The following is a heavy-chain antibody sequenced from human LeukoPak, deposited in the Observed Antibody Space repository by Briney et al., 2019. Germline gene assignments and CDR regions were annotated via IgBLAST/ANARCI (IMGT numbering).Heavy chain of an antibody. CDR3: ARDESSDYGDYGRWDYYYYYMDV. Sequence: SETLSLTSTVSGGSISSYYWSWIRQPAGKGLEWIGRIYTSGSTNYHPSLKSRVTMSVDTSKNQFSLKLSSVTAADTAVYYCARDESSDYGDYGRWDYYYYYMDVWGKGTTVTVSS. CDR1: GGSISSYY. V-gene: IGHV4-4*07. CDR2: IYTSGST. D-gene: IGHD4-17*01. J-gene: IGHJ6*03.